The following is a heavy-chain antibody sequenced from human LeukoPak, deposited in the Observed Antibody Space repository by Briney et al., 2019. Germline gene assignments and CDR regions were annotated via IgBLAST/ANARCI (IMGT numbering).Heavy chain of an antibody. CDR3: ARAVRGAFDI. D-gene: IGHD3-10*01. CDR1: GGSISSYY. V-gene: IGHV4-59*01. Sequence: SETLCLTCTVSGGSISSYYWSWIRQPPGKGLEWIGYIYYSGSTNYNPSLKSRVTISVDTSKNQFSLKLSSVTAADTAVYYCARAVRGAFDIWGQGTMVTVSS. J-gene: IGHJ3*02. CDR2: IYYSGST.